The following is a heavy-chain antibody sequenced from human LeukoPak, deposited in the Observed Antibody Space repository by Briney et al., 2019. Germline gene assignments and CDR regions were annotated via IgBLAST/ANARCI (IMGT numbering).Heavy chain of an antibody. D-gene: IGHD6-19*01. V-gene: IGHV3-48*01. J-gene: IGHJ4*02. CDR2: ISTSSAMT. CDR3: ATIKGDWYKYSFDY. CDR1: GFNFSSYV. Sequence: PGGSLRLSCEASGFNFSSYVINWVRQAPGKGLEWVSSISTSSAMTYYADSVRGRFTISRDNAKNTLYLQMSSLRAEDTAVYYCATIKGDWYKYSFDYWGQGTLVTVSS.